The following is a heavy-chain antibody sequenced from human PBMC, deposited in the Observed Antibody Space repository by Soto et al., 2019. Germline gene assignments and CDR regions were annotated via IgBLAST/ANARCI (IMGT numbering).Heavy chain of an antibody. V-gene: IGHV4-59*08. CDR3: ARHVSRDYGMDV. Sequence: SETLSLTCTVSGGSISSYYWSWIRQPPGKGLEWIGYIYYSGSTNYNPSLKSRVTISVDTSKNQFSLKLSSVTAADTAVYYCARHVSRDYGMDVWGQGTTVTVSS. J-gene: IGHJ6*02. CDR2: IYYSGST. CDR1: GGSISSYY.